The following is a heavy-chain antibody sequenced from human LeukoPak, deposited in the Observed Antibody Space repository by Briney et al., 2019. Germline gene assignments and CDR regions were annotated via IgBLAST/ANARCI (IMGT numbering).Heavy chain of an antibody. CDR3: ARRLSGYIDY. V-gene: IGHV4-59*08. Sequence: SETLSLTCTVSGDSISSYYWSWIRQPPGKGPEWIGYIYYSGTSNYNPSLKSRVTMTVDTSKNQLSLQLTSVTAADTAVYYCARRLSGYIDYWGQGTLVTVSS. J-gene: IGHJ4*02. D-gene: IGHD5-12*01. CDR1: GDSISSYY. CDR2: IYYSGTS.